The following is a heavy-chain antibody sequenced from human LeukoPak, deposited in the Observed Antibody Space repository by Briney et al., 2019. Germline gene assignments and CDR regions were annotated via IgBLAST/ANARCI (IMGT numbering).Heavy chain of an antibody. V-gene: IGHV3-74*01. CDR2: INSDGSST. CDR1: GFIFSSYW. CDR3: AENYYDSSGYFGY. J-gene: IGHJ4*02. Sequence: GGSLRLSCAASGFIFSSYWMHWVRHAPGKGLVWVSRINSDGSSTSYADSVKGRFTISRDNAKNTLHLQMNSLRAEDTAVYYCAENYYDSSGYFGYWGQGTLVTVSS. D-gene: IGHD3-22*01.